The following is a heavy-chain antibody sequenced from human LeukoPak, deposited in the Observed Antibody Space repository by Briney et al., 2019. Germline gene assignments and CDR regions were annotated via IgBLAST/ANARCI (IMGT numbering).Heavy chain of an antibody. Sequence: PGRSLRLSCVASGFTFRSYAMHWVRRAPGKGQWWVAVVSYDGNKKYYADSVKGRFTISRDNSKNTLYLQMNSLRAEDTAVYYCARESEAFDIWGQGTMVTVSS. J-gene: IGHJ3*02. V-gene: IGHV3-30-3*01. CDR2: VSYDGNKK. CDR3: ARESEAFDI. CDR1: GFTFRSYA.